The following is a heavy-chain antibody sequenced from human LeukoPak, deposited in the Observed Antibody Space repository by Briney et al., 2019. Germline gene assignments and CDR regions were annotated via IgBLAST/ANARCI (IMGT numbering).Heavy chain of an antibody. CDR1: GYTFTGYY. V-gene: IGHV1-2*02. Sequence: ASVKVSCKASGYTFTGYYMHWVRQAPGQGLEWMGWINPNSGGTNYAQKFQGRVTMTRDTSISTAYMELSRLRSDDTAVYYCARSAGKGGYYDSSGYFDYWGQGTLVTVSS. CDR3: ARSAGKGGYYDSSGYFDY. J-gene: IGHJ4*02. CDR2: INPNSGGT. D-gene: IGHD3-22*01.